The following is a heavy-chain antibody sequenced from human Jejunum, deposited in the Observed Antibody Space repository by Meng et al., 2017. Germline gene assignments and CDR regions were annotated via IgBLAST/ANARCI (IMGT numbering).Heavy chain of an antibody. V-gene: IGHV3-69-1*01. D-gene: IGHD3-22*01. CDR2: ISSSSTI. Sequence: GGPLRPPCAAPGSTFRDYYMNWVRQAPGKGLEGVSSISSSSTIYYADSVKGRFTISRDNAKNSLYPRMNSLRAEDTAVYYCARDRMTMIVVVRTYCYCCMDVWGQGTTVTVSS. CDR1: GSTFRDYY. J-gene: IGHJ6*02. CDR3: ARDRMTMIVVVRTYCYCCMDV.